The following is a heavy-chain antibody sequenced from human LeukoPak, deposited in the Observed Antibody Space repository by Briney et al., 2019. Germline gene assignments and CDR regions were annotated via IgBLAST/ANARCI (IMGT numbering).Heavy chain of an antibody. D-gene: IGHD2-2*01. J-gene: IGHJ4*02. CDR1: GYSISSGYY. Sequence: PSETLSLTCAVSGYSISSGYYWVWIRQPPGKGLEWIGSIYHSGSTYYNPSLKSRVTISVDTSKNQFSLKLSSVTAADTAVYYCARHGLVVPAARQYGGEIDYWGQGTLVTVSS. CDR2: IYHSGST. CDR3: ARHGLVVPAARQYGGEIDY. V-gene: IGHV4-38-2*01.